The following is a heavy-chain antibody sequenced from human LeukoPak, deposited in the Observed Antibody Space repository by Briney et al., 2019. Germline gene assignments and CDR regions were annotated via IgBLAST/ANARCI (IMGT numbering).Heavy chain of an antibody. J-gene: IGHJ4*02. V-gene: IGHV3-30*01. CDR2: ISYDGSNK. Sequence: GGSLRFSCAALGLTLSSYVLHWARKAPAKGLEWVAVISYDGSNKYYADSVKGRFTISRDNSKNTLYLQMNSLRAEDTAVYYCARGAEFDYWGQGTLVTVSS. D-gene: IGHD1-14*01. CDR3: ARGAEFDY. CDR1: GLTLSSYV.